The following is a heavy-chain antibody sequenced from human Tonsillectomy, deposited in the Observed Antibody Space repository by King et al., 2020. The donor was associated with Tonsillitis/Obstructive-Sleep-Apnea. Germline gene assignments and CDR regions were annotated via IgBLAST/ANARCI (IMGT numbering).Heavy chain of an antibody. D-gene: IGHD3-22*01. J-gene: IGHJ4*02. V-gene: IGHV3-64D*06. Sequence: VQLVESGGGLVQPGGSQRLSCSASGFTFSYYAMQWVRQAPGKGLEFVSAISSNGGSTYYADSVNGRFTISRDNSKNTLYLQMSGLRAEDTAVYYCVKDLGYYDSSGASDYWGQGTLVTVSS. CDR2: ISSNGGST. CDR1: GFTFSYYA. CDR3: VKDLGYYDSSGASDY.